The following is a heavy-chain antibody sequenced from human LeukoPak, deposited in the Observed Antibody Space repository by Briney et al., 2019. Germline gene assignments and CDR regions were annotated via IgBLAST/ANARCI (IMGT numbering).Heavy chain of an antibody. CDR2: INHSGST. D-gene: IGHD6-13*01. Sequence: PSETLSLTCAVYGGSFSGYYWSLIRQPPGKGLEWIGEINHSGSTNYNPSLKSRVTISVDTSKNQFSLKLSSVTAADTAVYYCARRAQRSSSRYLNWFDPWGQGTLVTVSS. V-gene: IGHV4-34*01. CDR3: ARRAQRSSSRYLNWFDP. CDR1: GGSFSGYY. J-gene: IGHJ5*02.